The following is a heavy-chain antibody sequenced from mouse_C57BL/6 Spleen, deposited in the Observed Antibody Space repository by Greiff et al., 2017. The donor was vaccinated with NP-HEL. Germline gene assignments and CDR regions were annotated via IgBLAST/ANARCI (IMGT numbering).Heavy chain of an antibody. CDR2: IYPGDGGT. J-gene: IGHJ4*01. V-gene: IGHV1-82*01. D-gene: IGHD3-2*02. CDR1: GYAFSSSW. CDR3: ARTAQAFYAMDY. Sequence: VQLQQSGPELVKPGASVKISCKASGYAFSSSWMNWVKQRPGKGLEWIGRIYPGDGGTNYNGKFKGKATLTADKSSSTAYMQLSSLTSEDSAVYLCARTAQAFYAMDYWGQGTSVTVSS.